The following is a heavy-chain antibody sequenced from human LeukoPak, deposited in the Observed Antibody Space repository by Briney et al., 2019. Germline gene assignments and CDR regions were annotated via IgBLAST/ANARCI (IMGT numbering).Heavy chain of an antibody. Sequence: PGGSLRLSCAASGFTFSGYWMHWVRQAPGKGLEWVSFISTSSSYICYADSVKGRFTISRDNAKNSLYLQMNSLRAEDTAVYYCARDHHRRLYDSQARDTFDIWGQGTMVTVSS. CDR3: ARDHHRRLYDSQARDTFDI. D-gene: IGHD3-22*01. J-gene: IGHJ3*02. V-gene: IGHV3-21*01. CDR1: GFTFSGYW. CDR2: ISTSSSYI.